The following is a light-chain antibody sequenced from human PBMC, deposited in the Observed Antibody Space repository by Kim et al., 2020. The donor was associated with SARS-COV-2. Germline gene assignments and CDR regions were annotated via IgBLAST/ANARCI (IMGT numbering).Light chain of an antibody. CDR2: GKN. CDR3: SSPDNNDKVI. CDR1: SLRSYY. Sequence: SSELTQDPAVSVALGQTVRITCQGDSLRSYYATWYQQKPGQAPILVIYGKNNRPSGIPDRFSGSSSGNTASLTITGTQAGDEADYYCSSPDNNDKVIFGG. V-gene: IGLV3-19*01. J-gene: IGLJ2*01.